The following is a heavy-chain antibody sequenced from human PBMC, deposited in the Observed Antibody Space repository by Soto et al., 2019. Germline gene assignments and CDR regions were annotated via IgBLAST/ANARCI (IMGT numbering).Heavy chain of an antibody. D-gene: IGHD4-17*01. V-gene: IGHV4-39*01. CDR3: ATGMTTVTSSLFDY. CDR1: GGSISSSSYY. CDR2: IYYSGST. Sequence: PSETLSLTCTVSGGSISSSSYYWGWIRQPPGKGLEWIGSIYYSGSTYYNPSLKSRVTISVDTSKNQFSLKLSSVTAADTAVYYCATGMTTVTSSLFDYWGQGTLVTV. J-gene: IGHJ4*02.